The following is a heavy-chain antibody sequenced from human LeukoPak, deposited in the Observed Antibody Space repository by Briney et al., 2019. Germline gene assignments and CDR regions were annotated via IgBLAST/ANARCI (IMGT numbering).Heavy chain of an antibody. Sequence: GESPKISCKGSGYSFTTYWITWVRQMPGKGLGWMGRIDSSDSYTNYSPSFQGHVTISADKSNSTAYLQWSSLRASDTAMYYRARVIHLRELSLYDYWGQGALVTVSS. CDR3: ARVIHLRELSLYDY. CDR1: GYSFTTYW. V-gene: IGHV5-10-1*01. D-gene: IGHD3-16*02. CDR2: IDSSDSYT. J-gene: IGHJ4*02.